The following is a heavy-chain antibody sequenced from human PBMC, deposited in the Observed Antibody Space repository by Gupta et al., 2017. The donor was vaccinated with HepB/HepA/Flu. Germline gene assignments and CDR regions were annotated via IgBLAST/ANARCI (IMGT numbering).Heavy chain of an antibody. D-gene: IGHD3-10*01. V-gene: IGHV6-1*01. Sequence: QVQLQQSGPGLVKPSQTLSLTCAISGDSVSRHSAAWHWIRQSPSRGLEWLGRTYYRSKWYNDYAVSVKSRITISADTSKNQFSLQVNSVTPEDAAVYFCAREGTGLSDWGQGTLVTVSS. CDR3: AREGTGLSD. J-gene: IGHJ4*02. CDR1: GDSVSRHSAA. CDR2: TYYRSKWYN.